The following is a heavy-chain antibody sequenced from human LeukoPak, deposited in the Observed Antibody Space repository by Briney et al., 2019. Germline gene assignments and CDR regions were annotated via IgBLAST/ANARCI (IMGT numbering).Heavy chain of an antibody. CDR3: ARGTYCTNGVCYLGY. J-gene: IGHJ4*02. CDR1: GYTFTGYY. V-gene: IGHV1-2*02. Sequence: GASVKVSCKASGYTFTGYYMHWVRQAPGQGLEWIGWINPNSGGTNYAQKFQGRVTMTRDTSISTAYMELSRLRSDDTAVYYCARGTYCTNGVCYLGYWGQGTLVTVSS. D-gene: IGHD2-8*01. CDR2: INPNSGGT.